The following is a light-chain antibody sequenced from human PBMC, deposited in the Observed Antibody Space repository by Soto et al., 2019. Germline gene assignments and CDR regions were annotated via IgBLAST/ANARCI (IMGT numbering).Light chain of an antibody. V-gene: IGLV2-8*01. Sequence: HCAPSPPAHASRAAWQAGHNSKKGNNREVGGYDYVAWYQQHPGKAPKLVIYEVNKRPSGVPDRFSGSKSGNTASLTVSGLQAEDEADYHCSSYSGTNNFYVFGTGTKVTVL. J-gene: IGLJ1*01. CDR2: EVN. CDR1: NREVGGYDY. CDR3: SSYSGTNNFYV.